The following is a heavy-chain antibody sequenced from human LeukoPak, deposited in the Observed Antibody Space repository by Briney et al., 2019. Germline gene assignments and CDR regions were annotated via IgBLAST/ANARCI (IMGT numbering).Heavy chain of an antibody. J-gene: IGHJ6*04. CDR2: ISSSGSTI. CDR1: GFTFSSYE. V-gene: IGHV3-48*03. D-gene: IGHD2/OR15-2a*01. CDR3: ARDGPRISSTDYYYGMDV. Sequence: GGSLRLSCAASGFTFSSYEMNWVRQAPGKGLEWVSYISSSGSTIYYADSVKGRFTISRDNAKNSLYLQMNRLRAEDTAVYYCARDGPRISSTDYYYGMDVWGKGTTVTVSS.